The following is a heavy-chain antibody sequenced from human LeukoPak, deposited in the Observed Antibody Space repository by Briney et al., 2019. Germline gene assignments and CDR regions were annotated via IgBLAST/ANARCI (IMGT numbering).Heavy chain of an antibody. CDR3: ARDRGKYGSSWPDAFDI. CDR1: GYSISSGYY. Sequence: PSETLSLTCTVSGYSISSGYYWGWIRQPPGKGLEWIGRIYTSGSTNYNPSLKSRVTISVDTSKNQFSLKLSSVTAADTAVYYCARDRGKYGSSWPDAFDIWGQGTMATVSS. V-gene: IGHV4-38-2*02. J-gene: IGHJ3*02. CDR2: IYTSGST. D-gene: IGHD6-13*01.